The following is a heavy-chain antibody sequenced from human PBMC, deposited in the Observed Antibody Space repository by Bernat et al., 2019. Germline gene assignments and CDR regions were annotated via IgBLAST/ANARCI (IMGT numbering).Heavy chain of an antibody. CDR3: AKRVQNGASFDY. Sequence: EVQLLESGGGSVQPGGSLRISCAASGFSFSINAMSWVRQAPGRGLEWVSRINSDGSSTGYADSVKGRFTISRDNAKNTVYLQMNSLRAEDTAVYYCAKRVQNGASFDYWGQGTLVSVSS. CDR1: GFSFSINA. V-gene: IGHV3-74*02. J-gene: IGHJ4*02. D-gene: IGHD2-8*01. CDR2: INSDGSST.